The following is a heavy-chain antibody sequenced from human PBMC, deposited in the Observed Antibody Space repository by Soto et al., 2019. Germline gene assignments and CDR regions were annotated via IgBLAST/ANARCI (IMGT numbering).Heavy chain of an antibody. V-gene: IGHV3-9*01. D-gene: IGHD2-21*01. J-gene: IGHJ6*02. CDR2: IDWNGGTT. CDR3: VKGRGPYEVKYGMDV. CDR1: GFTFDDFA. Sequence: EVQLVESGGGLVQPGRSLRLSCTTSGFTFDDFAMHWVRQAPGKGLEWVSGIDWNGGTTVHAASVQGRFTMSRDNAGNSLYLQMNRLRVEDTALYYCVKGRGPYEVKYGMDVWGQGTTVTVSS.